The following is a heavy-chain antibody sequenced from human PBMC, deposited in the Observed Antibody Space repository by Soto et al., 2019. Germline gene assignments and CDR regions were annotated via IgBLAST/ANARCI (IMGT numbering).Heavy chain of an antibody. CDR1: GGSLSSFY. CDR2: IYHSGTT. D-gene: IGHD2-2*01. J-gene: IGHJ4*01. Sequence: QVRLQETGPGLVKSSETLSLTCPVSGGSLSSFYWRWIRRPLGKGLEWIGYIYHSGTTKYNSSLKSRVTMTVESSKTELSLKLTSVTAADTATYYCARVHKEELVTVPAAYYVHWGLGTLVTVAS. V-gene: IGHV4-59*01. CDR3: ARVHKEELVTVPAAYYVH.